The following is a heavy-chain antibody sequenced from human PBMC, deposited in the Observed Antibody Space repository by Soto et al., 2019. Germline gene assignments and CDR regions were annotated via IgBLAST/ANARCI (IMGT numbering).Heavy chain of an antibody. CDR1: GFTFDDYT. V-gene: IGHV3-43*01. Sequence: GGSLRLSCAASGFTFDDYTMHWVRQAPGKGLEWVSLISWDGGSTYYADSVKGRFTISRDNSKNSLYLQMNSLRTEDTALYYCAKDIGLSYYYYYGMDVWGQGTTVTVSS. CDR2: ISWDGGST. CDR3: AKDIGLSYYYYYGMDV. D-gene: IGHD3-16*02. J-gene: IGHJ6*02.